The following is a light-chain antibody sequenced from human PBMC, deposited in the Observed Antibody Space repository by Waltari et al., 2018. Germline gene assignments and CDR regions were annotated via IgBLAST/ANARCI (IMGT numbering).Light chain of an antibody. V-gene: IGKV3-20*01. CDR2: GAS. J-gene: IGKJ2*01. CDR1: QSVGSSY. CDR3: QQYGSSQYT. Sequence: EIVLTQSPGTLTLSPGERATLSCRASQSVGSSYLAWYQQTPGQAPRLLIYGASSRATGIPDRVSGIGSGTDFTLTISRLEPEDFAVYYCQQYGSSQYTFGQGTKLEIK.